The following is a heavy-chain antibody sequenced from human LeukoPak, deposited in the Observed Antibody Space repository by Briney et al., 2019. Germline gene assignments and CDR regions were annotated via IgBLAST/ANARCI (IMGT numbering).Heavy chain of an antibody. Sequence: AGGSLRLSCAASGFTFSSFAVHWVRQAPGKGLEWVAIISYDGNNKYYADSVKGRFTTSRDNSKNTLYLQMNSLRAEDTALYYCAKGPRYSSGPMDYWGQGTLVTVSS. CDR3: AKGPRYSSGPMDY. J-gene: IGHJ4*02. CDR1: GFTFSSFA. V-gene: IGHV3-30*18. CDR2: ISYDGNNK. D-gene: IGHD6-19*01.